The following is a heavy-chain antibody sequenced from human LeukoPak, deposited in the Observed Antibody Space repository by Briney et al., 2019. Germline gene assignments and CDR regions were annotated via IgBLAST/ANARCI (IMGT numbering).Heavy chain of an antibody. CDR2: INPNNGVT. J-gene: IGHJ4*02. CDR1: GYIFTAHY. CDR3: VRIYYGPDY. V-gene: IGHV1-2*02. D-gene: IGHD4-17*01. Sequence: ASVKVSCKASGYIFTAHYIHWVRQAPGQGLEWMGWINPNNGVTNYAQKFQGRVTMIRDTSITTAYMELSSLRSGDTAVYYCVRIYYGPDYWGQGTLVTVSS.